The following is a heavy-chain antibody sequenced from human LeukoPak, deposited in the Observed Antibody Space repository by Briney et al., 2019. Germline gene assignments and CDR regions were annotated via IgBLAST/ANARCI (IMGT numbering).Heavy chain of an antibody. CDR3: ARGMASDY. D-gene: IGHD5-24*01. CDR1: GGSISSYY. V-gene: IGHV4-59*01. Sequence: SETLSLTCTVSGGSISSYYWSWIRQPPGKGLEWIGYIYYSGSTNYNPSLKSRVTISVDTSKNQFSLKLSSVTAADTAVYYCARGMASDYWGQGTLVTVSS. CDR2: IYYSGST. J-gene: IGHJ4*02.